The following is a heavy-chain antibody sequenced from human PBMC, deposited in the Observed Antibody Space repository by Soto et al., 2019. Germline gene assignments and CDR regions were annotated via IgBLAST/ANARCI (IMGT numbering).Heavy chain of an antibody. CDR2: IYYSGST. D-gene: IGHD5-18*01. V-gene: IGHV4-39*01. J-gene: IGHJ4*02. Sequence: PSETLSLTCTVSGGSISSSSYYWGWIRQPPGKGLEWIGSIYYSGSTYYNPSLKSRVTISVDTSKNQLSLKLSSVTAADTAVYYCARTSPVDTAMASRFYYFDYWGQGTLVTVSS. CDR1: GGSISSSSYY. CDR3: ARTSPVDTAMASRFYYFDY.